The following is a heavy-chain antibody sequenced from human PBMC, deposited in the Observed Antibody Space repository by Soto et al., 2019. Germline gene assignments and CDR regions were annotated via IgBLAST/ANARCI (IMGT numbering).Heavy chain of an antibody. J-gene: IGHJ6*02. CDR1: GYTFTAYH. CDR3: ARNMDYYYGRGSGNGHGV. D-gene: IGHD3-10*02. CDR2: INPKFGDT. Sequence: QVRLVQSGAEVKEPGDSVRVSCEASGYTFTAYHIHWVRQAPGQGLEWMGWINPKFGDTGYAQDFQSRVSMTSDMSISTDYIELSRLTSDDTAIYYCARNMDYYYGRGSGNGHGVWGQGTTVTVFS. V-gene: IGHV1-2*02.